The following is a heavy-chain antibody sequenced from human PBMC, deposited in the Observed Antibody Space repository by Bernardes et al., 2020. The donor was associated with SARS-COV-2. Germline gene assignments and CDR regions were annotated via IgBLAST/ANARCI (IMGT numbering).Heavy chain of an antibody. D-gene: IGHD2-15*01. CDR2: ISGSGGST. J-gene: IGHJ4*02. CDR3: AKPFKYCSGGSCYDEDFDY. Sequence: GGSLRLSCAASGFTFSSYAMSWVRQAPGKGLEWVSAISGSGGSTYYADSVKGRFTISRDNSKNTLYLQMNSLRAEDTAVYYCAKPFKYCSGGSCYDEDFDYWGQGTLVTVSS. V-gene: IGHV3-23*01. CDR1: GFTFSSYA.